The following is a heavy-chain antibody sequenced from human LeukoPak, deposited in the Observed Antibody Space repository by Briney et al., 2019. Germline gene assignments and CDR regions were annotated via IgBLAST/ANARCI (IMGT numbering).Heavy chain of an antibody. D-gene: IGHD6-19*01. CDR3: ARDSVAGTSAFDI. CDR2: ISYDGSNK. CDR1: GFTFSSYA. J-gene: IGHJ3*02. V-gene: IGHV3-30-3*01. Sequence: GGSLRLSCAASGFTFSSYAMHWVRQAPGKGLEWVAVISYDGSNKYCADPVKGRFTISRDNSKNTLYLQMNSLRAEDTAVYYCARDSVAGTSAFDIWGQGTMVTVSS.